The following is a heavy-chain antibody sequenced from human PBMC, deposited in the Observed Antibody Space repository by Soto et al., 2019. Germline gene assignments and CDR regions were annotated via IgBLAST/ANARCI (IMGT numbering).Heavy chain of an antibody. Sequence: ASVKVSCKASGYTFTGYYMHWVRQAPGQGLEWMGWINPNSGGTNYAQKFQGRVTMTRDTSISTAYMELSRLRSDDTAVYYCARISRSYDYVWGSFPWGQGTLVTVSS. CDR2: INPNSGGT. CDR3: ARISRSYDYVWGSFP. J-gene: IGHJ5*02. D-gene: IGHD3-16*01. CDR1: GYTFTGYY. V-gene: IGHV1-2*02.